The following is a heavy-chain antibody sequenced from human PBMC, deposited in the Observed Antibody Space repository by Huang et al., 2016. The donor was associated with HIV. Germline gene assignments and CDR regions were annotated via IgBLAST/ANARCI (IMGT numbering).Heavy chain of an antibody. D-gene: IGHD2-8*01. V-gene: IGHV3-9*01. CDR2: IGGNSGDI. Sequence: VQLVESGGGLVQPVWSLRLSCAASGFAFSQYAVHWVRQSPGKGLEWVSGIGGNSGDIAYAASVRGRFVISRDNAKKSLYLKMNGLRLEDTALYFCVIMDDYFDYWGQGVLVGVSS. J-gene: IGHJ4*02. CDR3: VIMDDYFDY. CDR1: GFAFSQYA.